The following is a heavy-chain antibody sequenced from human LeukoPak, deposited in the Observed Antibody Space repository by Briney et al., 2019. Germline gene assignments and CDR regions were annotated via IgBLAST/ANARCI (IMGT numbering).Heavy chain of an antibody. Sequence: PSETLSLTCTVSAGSIVSYYWSWIRQPPGKGLEWIGYIYYSGSTNYNPSLKSRVTISVDTSKNQFSLKLSTVSAAVTAVYYCARHVGYGGGLDYWGQGTLVTVSS. V-gene: IGHV4-59*08. J-gene: IGHJ4*02. CDR2: IYYSGST. CDR3: ARHVGYGGGLDY. D-gene: IGHD2-15*01. CDR1: AGSIVSYY.